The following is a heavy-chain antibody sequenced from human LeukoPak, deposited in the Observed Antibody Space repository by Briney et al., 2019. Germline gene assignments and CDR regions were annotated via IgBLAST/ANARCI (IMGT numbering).Heavy chain of an antibody. CDR3: AKDLGPEATGYFEDYHYYGMDV. D-gene: IGHD3-9*01. J-gene: IGHJ6*02. CDR2: IRYDGSDK. Sequence: GGSLRLSCAASGFPFGSYGVHWVRQAAGKGLECMAFIRYDGSDKYYAGSVKGRVTISRDNSKNTLYLQLNGLRGEDTAVYYCAKDLGPEATGYFEDYHYYGMDVWGQGTTVTVSS. V-gene: IGHV3-30*02. CDR1: GFPFGSYG.